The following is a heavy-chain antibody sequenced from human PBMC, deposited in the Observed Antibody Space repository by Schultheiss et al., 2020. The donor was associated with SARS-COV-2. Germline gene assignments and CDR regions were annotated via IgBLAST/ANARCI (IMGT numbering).Heavy chain of an antibody. CDR1: GGSFSGYY. J-gene: IGHJ5*02. D-gene: IGHD3-10*01. CDR3: AKLGFGGWFDP. V-gene: IGHV4-34*01. CDR2: IYYSGST. Sequence: SETLSLTCAVYGGSFSGYYWSWIRQPPGKGLEWIGYIYYSGSTYYNPSLKSLVTISVDTSKNQFSLKLSSVTAADTAVYYCAKLGFGGWFDPWGQGTLVTVSS.